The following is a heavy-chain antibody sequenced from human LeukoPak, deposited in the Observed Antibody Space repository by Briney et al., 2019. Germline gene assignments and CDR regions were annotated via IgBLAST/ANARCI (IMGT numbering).Heavy chain of an antibody. CDR2: SSASGDSP. V-gene: IGHV3-23*01. CDR3: AEGVYGSGSYREYFEQ. Sequence: GGSLRLSCTASGFTFNNYAMSWVRQAPGKGLEWVSASSASGDSPYYADSVKGRFTISRDNSKNTLDLQMNSLRVEDTAVYYCAEGVYGSGSYREYFEQWGQGTLVTVSS. D-gene: IGHD3-10*01. J-gene: IGHJ1*01. CDR1: GFTFNNYA.